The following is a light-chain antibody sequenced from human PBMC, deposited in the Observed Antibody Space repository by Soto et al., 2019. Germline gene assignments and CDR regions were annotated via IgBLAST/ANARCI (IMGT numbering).Light chain of an antibody. CDR3: QRYDSFSTYT. CDR1: QSISGW. J-gene: IGKJ2*01. V-gene: IGKV1-5*01. CDR2: DAS. Sequence: DIQMTQSPSTLSASVGDTVTMTCRASQSISGWLAWYQQRPGTAPKVLIYDASYLESGVPSRFSASGSGTEFTLTIRSLQPDDSATYYCQRYDSFSTYTFGQGTKLEIK.